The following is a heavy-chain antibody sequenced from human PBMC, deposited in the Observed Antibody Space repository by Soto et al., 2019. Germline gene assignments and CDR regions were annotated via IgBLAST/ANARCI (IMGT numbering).Heavy chain of an antibody. D-gene: IGHD3-22*01. J-gene: IGHJ6*02. CDR1: GGSISSSSYY. Sequence: SETLSLICTVSGGSISSSSYYWGRIRQPPGKGLEWIGNVYYGGSTYYNPSLKSRVTISVETSKSQFSLKLSPVTAADTAVYYCAGGDYYHSSGYYFYYYTMDVWGQGTTVTV. CDR3: AGGDYYHSSGYYFYYYTMDV. V-gene: IGHV4-39*01. CDR2: VYYGGST.